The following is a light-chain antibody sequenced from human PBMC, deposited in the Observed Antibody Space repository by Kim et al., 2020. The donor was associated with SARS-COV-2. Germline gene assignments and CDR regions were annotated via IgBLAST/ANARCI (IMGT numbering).Light chain of an antibody. CDR3: QQYGTSLALT. CDR1: QSVTRGC. CDR2: AAS. J-gene: IGKJ4*01. Sequence: PGESATLSCRASQSVTRGCLAWYQQKTGQAPRRLIYAASSRATAIPDRFSGSGSGTDFTLTISRLEPEDFAVYYCQQYGTSLALTFGGGTKVDIK. V-gene: IGKV3-20*01.